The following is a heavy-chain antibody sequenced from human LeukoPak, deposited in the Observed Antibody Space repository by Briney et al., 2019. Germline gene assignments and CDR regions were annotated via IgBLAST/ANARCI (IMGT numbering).Heavy chain of an antibody. CDR1: GFIVSSNY. D-gene: IGHD2-2*01. V-gene: IGHV3-53*01. CDR3: TTDLPAVIWLTEDY. J-gene: IGHJ4*02. CDR2: IYGGGVT. Sequence: GGSLRLSCAASGFIVSSNYMSWVRQPPGKGLEWVSVIYGGGVTYYADSVKGRFTVSRDNSKNTLYLQMNSLKTEDTAVYYCTTDLPAVIWLTEDYWGQGTLVTVSS.